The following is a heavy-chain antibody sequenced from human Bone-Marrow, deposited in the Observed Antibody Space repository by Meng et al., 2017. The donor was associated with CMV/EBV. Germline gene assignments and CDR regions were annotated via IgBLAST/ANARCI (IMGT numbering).Heavy chain of an antibody. Sequence: GYTFTSYGISWVRQAPGQGLEWMGWISAYNGNTNYAQKLQGRVTMTTDTSTSTAYMELRSLRSDDTAVYYCARDRVQWLRSPDAFDIWGQGTMVTVSS. J-gene: IGHJ3*02. CDR1: GYTFTSYG. CDR3: ARDRVQWLRSPDAFDI. D-gene: IGHD5-12*01. CDR2: ISAYNGNT. V-gene: IGHV1-18*01.